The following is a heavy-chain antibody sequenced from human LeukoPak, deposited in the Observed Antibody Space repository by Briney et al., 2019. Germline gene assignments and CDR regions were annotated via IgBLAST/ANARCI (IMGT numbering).Heavy chain of an antibody. CDR1: GGSISSSSYY. Sequence: SETLSLTCTVSGGSISSSSYYWGWIRQPPGKGLEWIGSIYYSGSTYYNPSLKSRVTISVDTSKNQFSLKLSSVTAADTAVYYCARDASRGLDYWGQGTLVAVSS. V-gene: IGHV4-39*01. CDR3: ARDASRGLDY. D-gene: IGHD3-16*01. CDR2: IYYSGST. J-gene: IGHJ4*02.